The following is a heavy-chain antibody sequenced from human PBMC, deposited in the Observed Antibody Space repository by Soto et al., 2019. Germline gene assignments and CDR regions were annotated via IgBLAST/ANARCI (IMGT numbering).Heavy chain of an antibody. D-gene: IGHD6-6*01. V-gene: IGHV1-18*01. J-gene: IGHJ5*02. Sequence: ASVKVSCKASGYTFTSYGISWVRQAPGQGLEWMGWISAYNGNTNYAQKLQGRVTMTTDTSTSTAYMELRSLRSDDTAVYYCARGSSSSREGDWFDPWGQGTLVTVSS. CDR3: ARGSSSSREGDWFDP. CDR1: GYTFTSYG. CDR2: ISAYNGNT.